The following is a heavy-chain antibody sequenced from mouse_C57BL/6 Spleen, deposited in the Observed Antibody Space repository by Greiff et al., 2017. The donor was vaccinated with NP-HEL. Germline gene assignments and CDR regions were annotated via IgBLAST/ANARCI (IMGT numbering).Heavy chain of an antibody. V-gene: IGHV7-3*01. Sequence: EVQRVESGGGLVQPGGSLGLSCAASGFTFTDYYMSWVRQPPGKALEWLGFIRNKANGYTTEYSASVKGRFTISRDNSQSILYLQMNALRAEDSATYYCARSDYYGSSYDYFDYWGQGTTLTVSS. J-gene: IGHJ2*01. CDR2: IRNKANGYTT. CDR1: GFTFTDYY. D-gene: IGHD1-1*01. CDR3: ARSDYYGSSYDYFDY.